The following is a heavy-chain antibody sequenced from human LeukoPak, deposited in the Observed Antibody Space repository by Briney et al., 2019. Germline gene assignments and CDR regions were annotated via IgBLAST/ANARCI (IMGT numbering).Heavy chain of an antibody. D-gene: IGHD2-2*01. CDR2: ISYDGSNK. V-gene: IGHV3-30*18. J-gene: IGHJ6*02. CDR1: GFTFSSYG. Sequence: PGRSLRLSCAASGFTFSSYGMHWVRQAPGKGLEWVAVISYDGSNKYYADSVKGRFTISRDNSKNTLYLQMNSLRAEDTAVYYCAKGGAYCSSTSCFGALRYFDWLPPSPMDVWGQGTTVTVSS. CDR3: AKGGAYCSSTSCFGALRYFDWLPPSPMDV.